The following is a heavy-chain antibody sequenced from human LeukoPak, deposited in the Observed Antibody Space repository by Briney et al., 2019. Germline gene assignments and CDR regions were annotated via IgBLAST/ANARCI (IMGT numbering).Heavy chain of an antibody. CDR3: ARVRGRGSQASFDY. V-gene: IGHV3-21*01. D-gene: IGHD1-26*01. CDR2: ISSSSSYI. Sequence: GGSLRLSCAASGFTFSSYSMNWVRQAPGKGLEWVSSISSSSSYIYYADSVKVRFTISRDNAKNSLYLQMNSLRAEDTAVYYCARVRGRGSQASFDYWGQGTLVTVSS. J-gene: IGHJ4*02. CDR1: GFTFSSYS.